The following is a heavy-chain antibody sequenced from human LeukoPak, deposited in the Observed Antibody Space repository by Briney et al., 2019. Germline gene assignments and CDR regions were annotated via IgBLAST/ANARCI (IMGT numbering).Heavy chain of an antibody. V-gene: IGHV3-33*06. CDR1: GFTFSTYG. J-gene: IGHJ2*01. Sequence: GRSLRLSCAASGFTFSTYGMKWVRQAPGKGLEWVAIIWYDGNNKYYADSVKGRFTISRDNSKNTLYLQMNSLRADDTAVYYCAKSYDNHNWYFHLWGRGTLVTVSS. D-gene: IGHD3-10*01. CDR2: IWYDGNNK. CDR3: AKSYDNHNWYFHL.